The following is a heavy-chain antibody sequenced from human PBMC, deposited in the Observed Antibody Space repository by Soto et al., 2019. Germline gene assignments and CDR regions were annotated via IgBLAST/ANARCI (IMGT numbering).Heavy chain of an antibody. CDR3: ARPTTYYDILTGYYSYYGMYV. V-gene: IGHV4-39*01. CDR1: GGSISSSSSY. D-gene: IGHD3-9*01. CDR2: IYYSGST. Sequence: PSETLSLTCTVSGGSISSSSSYWGWIRQPPGKGLEWIGSIYYSGSTYYNPSLKSQVTISVHTSKNQFSLKLSSVTAADTAVYYCARPTTYYDILTGYYSYYGMYVWGQVTTFTVAS. J-gene: IGHJ6*02.